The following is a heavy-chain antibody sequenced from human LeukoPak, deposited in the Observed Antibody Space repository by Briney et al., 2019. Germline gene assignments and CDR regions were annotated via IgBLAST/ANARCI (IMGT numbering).Heavy chain of an antibody. Sequence: ASVKVSCTASGYTLTDYYMHWVRQAPGQGLEWMGRINPNSGGTNYAQKFQGRVTMTRDTSISTVYVELSRLRSDDTAVYYCARVGYYESSGYYEYWGQGTLVTVSS. CDR3: ARVGYYESSGYYEY. J-gene: IGHJ4*02. D-gene: IGHD3-22*01. CDR2: INPNSGGT. V-gene: IGHV1-2*06. CDR1: GYTLTDYY.